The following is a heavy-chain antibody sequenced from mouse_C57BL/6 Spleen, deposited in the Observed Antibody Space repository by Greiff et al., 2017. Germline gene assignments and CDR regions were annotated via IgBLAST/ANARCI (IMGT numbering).Heavy chain of an antibody. J-gene: IGHJ3*01. Sequence: EVQVVESGEGLVKPGGSLKLSCAASGFTFSSYSMSWVRQTPEHRLEWVAYISSGGDYIYYADTVKGRFTISRDNARNTLYLQMSSLKSEDTAMYYWTRDGSRFAYWGQGTLVTVSA. CDR1: GFTFSSYS. D-gene: IGHD2-3*01. CDR3: TRDGSRFAY. V-gene: IGHV5-9-1*02. CDR2: ISSGGDYI.